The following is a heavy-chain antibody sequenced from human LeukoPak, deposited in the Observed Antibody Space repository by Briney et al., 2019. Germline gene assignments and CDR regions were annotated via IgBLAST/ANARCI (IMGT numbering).Heavy chain of an antibody. J-gene: IGHJ6*02. V-gene: IGHV4-39*07. CDR1: GGSISSSSYY. CDR3: ARSFWYYYGMDV. Sequence: SETLSLTCTVSGGSISSSSYYWGWIRQPPGKGLEWIGEINHSGSTNYNPSLKSRVTISVDTSKNQFSLKLSSVTAADTAVYYCARSFWYYYGMDVWGQGTTVTVSS. CDR2: INHSGST.